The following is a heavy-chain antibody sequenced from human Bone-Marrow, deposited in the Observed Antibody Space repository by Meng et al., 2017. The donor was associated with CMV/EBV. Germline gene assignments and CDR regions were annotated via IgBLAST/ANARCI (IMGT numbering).Heavy chain of an antibody. CDR1: GFTFGDYA. CDR2: IRSKAYGGTT. V-gene: IGHV3-49*04. CDR3: ARTDGWGSGWPQNYYYYGMDV. J-gene: IGHJ6*02. D-gene: IGHD6-19*01. Sequence: GGSLRLSCTASGFTFGDYAMSWVRQAPGKGLEWVGFIRSKAYGGTTEYAASVKGRFTISRDDSKSIAYLQMNSLKTEDTAVYYCARTDGWGSGWPQNYYYYGMDVWGQGTMVTVSS.